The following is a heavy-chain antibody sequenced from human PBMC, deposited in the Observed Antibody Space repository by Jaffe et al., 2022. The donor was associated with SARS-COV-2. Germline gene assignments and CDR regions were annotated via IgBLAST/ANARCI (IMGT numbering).Heavy chain of an antibody. D-gene: IGHD6-19*01. CDR1: GFTFSSYN. J-gene: IGHJ6*02. CDR3: ARDLSAIGRYGMDV. Sequence: EVQLVESGGGLVQPGGSLRLSCAASGFTFSSYNINWVRQAPGKGLEWVSYISGGSSVIYYANSVKGRFTVSRDNTKNSLYLRMNSLRYEDSAVYYCARDLSAIGRYGMDVWGQGTTVTVSS. V-gene: IGHV3-48*02. CDR2: ISGGSSVI.